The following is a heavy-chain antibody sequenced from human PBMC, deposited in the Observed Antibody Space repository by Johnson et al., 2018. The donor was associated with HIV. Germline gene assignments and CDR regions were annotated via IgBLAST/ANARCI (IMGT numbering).Heavy chain of an antibody. CDR2: IYSGCST. D-gene: IGHD5-18*01. Sequence: VQLVESGGGVVQPGTSLRLSCVGTGFTVSSNYMSWVRQAPGKGLEWVSVIYSGCSTYYADSVKGRFTISRDNSKNTLYLQMNSLRAEDTAVYYCAKDPTAMVTAYAFDIWGQGTMVTVSS. CDR3: AKDPTAMVTAYAFDI. J-gene: IGHJ3*02. CDR1: GFTVSSNY. V-gene: IGHV3-66*02.